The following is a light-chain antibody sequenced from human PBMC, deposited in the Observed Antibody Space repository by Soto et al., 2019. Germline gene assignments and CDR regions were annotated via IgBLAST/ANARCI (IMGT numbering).Light chain of an antibody. Sequence: EIVLTQSPGILSLSPGERASLSCGASQSISSSFLAWYQQKPGQAPRLLIYGASSRATGIPDRFSGTGSETDFTLTISRLEPEDFGTYFCQQGFSRPRTFGLGTTVEVK. CDR2: GAS. CDR1: QSISSSF. J-gene: IGKJ1*01. V-gene: IGKV3-20*01. CDR3: QQGFSRPRT.